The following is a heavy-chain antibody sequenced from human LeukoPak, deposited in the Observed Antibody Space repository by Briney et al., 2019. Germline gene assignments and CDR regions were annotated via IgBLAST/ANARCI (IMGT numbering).Heavy chain of an antibody. D-gene: IGHD1-1*01. CDR1: GGSISSYY. CDR3: ARDSTDDDDYFDY. V-gene: IGHV4-59*01. CDR2: IYYSGST. Sequence: SETLSLTCTVSGGSISSYYWSWIRQPPGKGLEWIGYIYYSGSTNYNPSLKSRVTISVDTSKNQFSLKLSSVTAADTAVYYCARDSTDDDDYFDYWGQGTLVTVSS. J-gene: IGHJ4*02.